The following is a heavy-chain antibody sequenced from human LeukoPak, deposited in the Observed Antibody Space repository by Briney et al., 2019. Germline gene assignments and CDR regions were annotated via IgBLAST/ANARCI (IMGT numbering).Heavy chain of an antibody. V-gene: IGHV1-24*01. CDR3: AAKTYYYDSSGSALGWFDP. CDR2: FDPEDGET. D-gene: IGHD3-22*01. J-gene: IGHJ5*02. Sequence: ASVKVSCTVSGYTLTELSMHWVRQAPGKGLEWMGGFDPEDGETIYAQKFQGRVTMTEDTSTDTANMELSSLRSEDTAVYYCAAKTYYYDSSGSALGWFDPWGQGTLVTVSS. CDR1: GYTLTELS.